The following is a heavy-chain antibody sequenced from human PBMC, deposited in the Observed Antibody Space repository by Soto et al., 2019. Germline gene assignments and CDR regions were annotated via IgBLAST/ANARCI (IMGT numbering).Heavy chain of an antibody. CDR3: ARSVVPSTPLTS. V-gene: IGHV1-2*02. J-gene: IGHJ5*02. CDR1: GYTFTDHY. D-gene: IGHD2-15*01. Sequence: QVQVVQSGAELKKPGASVKVSCKASGYTFTDHYMHWVRQAPGQGLEWMGWTNPNRGDTHYAQKFQGRVTMTRDTSISTAYMELGRLTSDDTAMYYCARSVVPSTPLTSWGQGSLVTVSS. CDR2: TNPNRGDT.